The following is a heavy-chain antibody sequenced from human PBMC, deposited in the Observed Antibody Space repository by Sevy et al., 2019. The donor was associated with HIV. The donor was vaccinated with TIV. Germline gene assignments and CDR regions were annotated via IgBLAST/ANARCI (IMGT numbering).Heavy chain of an antibody. CDR1: GGSITSLY. V-gene: IGHV4-59*08. D-gene: IGHD1-26*01. Sequence: SETLSLTCTVSGGSITSLYWNWIRQPPGKGLEWIANIYYNGHSNYNPSLTSRVTFSLDTSKTQFSLRLSSVTAADTAMYYCAGENAWGRGYSWGQGTLVTVSS. CDR3: AGENAWGRGYS. CDR2: IYYNGHS. J-gene: IGHJ4*02.